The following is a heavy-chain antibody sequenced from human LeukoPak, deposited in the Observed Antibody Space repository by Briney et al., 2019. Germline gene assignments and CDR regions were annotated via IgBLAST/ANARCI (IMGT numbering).Heavy chain of an antibody. D-gene: IGHD6-19*01. CDR3: GRGGPVAATHKYFQH. Sequence: ASVKVSCKASGGTFSSYAISWVRQATGQGLEWMGWMHPNSGNTGYAQNFQGRVTMTRNTSISTAYMELSSLRSEDTAVYYCGRGGPVAATHKYFQHWGQGTLVTVSS. CDR2: MHPNSGNT. CDR1: GGTFSSYA. J-gene: IGHJ1*01. V-gene: IGHV1-8*02.